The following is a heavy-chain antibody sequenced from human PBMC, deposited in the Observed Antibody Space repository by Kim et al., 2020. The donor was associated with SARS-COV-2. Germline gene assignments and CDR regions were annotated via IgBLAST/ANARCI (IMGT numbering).Heavy chain of an antibody. Sequence: SETLSLTCAVYGGSFSGYYWSWIRQPPGKGLEWIGEINHSGSTNYNPSLKSRVTISVDTSKNQFSLKLSSVTAADTAVYYCARVGAVAGTIGGYWGQGTL. CDR3: ARVGAVAGTIGGY. V-gene: IGHV4-34*01. CDR2: INHSGST. D-gene: IGHD6-19*01. J-gene: IGHJ4*02. CDR1: GGSFSGYY.